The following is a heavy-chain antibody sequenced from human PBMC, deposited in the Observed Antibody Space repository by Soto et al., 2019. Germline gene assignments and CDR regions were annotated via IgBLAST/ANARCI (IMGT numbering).Heavy chain of an antibody. D-gene: IGHD1-7*01. Sequence: QVQLVQSGAEVKKPGSSVKVSCKASGGTFSSYAISWVRQAPGQGLESMGGIIPIFGTANYALKFQGRVTITADKSTSTAYMELSSLRSEDTAVYYCAGGITGTKVRGRGYYYYYGMDVWGQGTTVTVSS. J-gene: IGHJ6*02. CDR1: GGTFSSYA. V-gene: IGHV1-69*06. CDR3: AGGITGTKVRGRGYYYYYGMDV. CDR2: IIPIFGTA.